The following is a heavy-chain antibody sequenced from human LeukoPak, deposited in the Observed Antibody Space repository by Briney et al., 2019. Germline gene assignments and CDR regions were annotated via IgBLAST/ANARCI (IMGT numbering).Heavy chain of an antibody. CDR3: ARDSVPYNWNDLYYFDY. V-gene: IGHV1-18*01. Sequence: GASVKVSCKASGYTFTSYGISWVRQAPGQGLEWMGWISAYNGNTNYAQKFQGRVTITRDTSASTAYMELSSLRSEDTAVYYCARDSVPYNWNDLYYFDYWGQGTLVTVSS. CDR1: GYTFTSYG. CDR2: ISAYNGNT. J-gene: IGHJ4*02. D-gene: IGHD1-20*01.